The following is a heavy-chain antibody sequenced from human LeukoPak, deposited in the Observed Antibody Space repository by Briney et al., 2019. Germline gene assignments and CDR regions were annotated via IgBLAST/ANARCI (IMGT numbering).Heavy chain of an antibody. CDR1: GGSISSSSYY. D-gene: IGHD4-11*01. CDR2: IYYSGST. V-gene: IGHV4-39*01. J-gene: IGHJ6*02. CDR3: ARHYEATVFYYYGMDV. Sequence: SETLSLTCTVSGGSISSSSYYWGWIRQPPGTGLEWLGSIYYSGSTYYNPSLKSRVTISVDTSKNQFSLKLSSVTAADTAVYYCARHYEATVFYYYGMDVWGQGTTVTVSS.